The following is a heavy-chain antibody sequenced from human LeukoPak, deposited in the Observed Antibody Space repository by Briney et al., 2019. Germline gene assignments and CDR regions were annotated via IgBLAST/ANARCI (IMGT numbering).Heavy chain of an antibody. J-gene: IGHJ4*02. D-gene: IGHD5-18*01. CDR3: ARDRGYSYGYGFDY. V-gene: IGHV3-21*01. CDR2: ISSSSSYI. CDR1: GFTFSSYA. Sequence: GGSLRLSCAASGFTFSSYAMSWVRQAPGKGLEWVSSISSSSSYIYYADSVKGRFTISRDNAKNSLYLQMNSLRAEDTAVYYCARDRGYSYGYGFDYWGQGTLVTVSS.